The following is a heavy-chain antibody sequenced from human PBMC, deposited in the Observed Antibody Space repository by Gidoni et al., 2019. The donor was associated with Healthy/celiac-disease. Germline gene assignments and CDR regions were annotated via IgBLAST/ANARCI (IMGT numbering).Heavy chain of an antibody. D-gene: IGHD3-22*01. CDR1: GFTFSSYG. CDR2: IWYDGSNK. V-gene: IGHV3-33*01. Sequence: GRSLRLSCAASGFTFSSYGMHWVRQAPGKGLEWVAVIWYDGSNKYYADSVKGRFTISRDNSKNTLYLQMNSLRAEDTAVYYCARGLRFDYYDSSGYDYWGQGTLVTVSS. CDR3: ARGLRFDYYDSSGYDY. J-gene: IGHJ4*02.